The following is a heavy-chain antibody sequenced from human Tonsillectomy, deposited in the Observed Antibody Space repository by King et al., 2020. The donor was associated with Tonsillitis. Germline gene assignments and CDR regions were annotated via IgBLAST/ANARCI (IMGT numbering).Heavy chain of an antibody. D-gene: IGHD3-16*01. CDR2: IFYSGRT. V-gene: IGHV4-39*01. CDR1: GGSITISSYY. CDR3: ARQGYYDYLWGSFEEDWFDP. J-gene: IGHJ5*02. Sequence: QLQESGPGLVKPSATLSLTCTVSGGSITISSYYWGCIRQPPGKGLGWIGSIFYSGRTFYNPSLNSRVTISVDTSKNQFSLKLSPVTAADTAVYFCARQGYYDYLWGSFEEDWFDPWGQGTLVTVSS.